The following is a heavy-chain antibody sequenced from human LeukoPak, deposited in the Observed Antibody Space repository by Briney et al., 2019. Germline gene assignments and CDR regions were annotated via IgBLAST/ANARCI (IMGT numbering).Heavy chain of an antibody. CDR3: ARGSSGWRSAFAI. J-gene: IGHJ3*02. D-gene: IGHD6-19*01. CDR2: IYYSGST. CDR1: GGSISSYY. V-gene: IGHV4-59*12. Sequence: SETLSLTCTVSGGSISSYYWSWIRQPPGKGLEWIGYIYYSGSTYYNPSLKSRVTISADTSKNQFSLKLSSVTAVDTAVYYCARGSSGWRSAFAIWGQGTMVTVSS.